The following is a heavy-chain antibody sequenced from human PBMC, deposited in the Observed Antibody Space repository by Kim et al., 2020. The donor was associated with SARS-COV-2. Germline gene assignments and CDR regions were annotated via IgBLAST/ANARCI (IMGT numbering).Heavy chain of an antibody. CDR3: AKSVGEYYYYYGLDV. CDR2: ISGSGGST. D-gene: IGHD3-10*01. V-gene: IGHV3-23*01. CDR1: GFIFMNYA. J-gene: IGHJ6*02. Sequence: VGSLRLSCDASGFIFMNYAMTWVSQAPGKGLEWVAAISGSGGSTDYVDSVKGRFTISSDTSKETVYLQMSSLRAEDTAVYFCAKSVGEYYYYYGLDVWGQGTTVIVSS.